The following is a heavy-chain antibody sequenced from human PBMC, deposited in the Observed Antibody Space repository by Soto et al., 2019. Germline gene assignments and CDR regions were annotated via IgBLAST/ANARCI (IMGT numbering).Heavy chain of an antibody. Sequence: SETLSLTCAVYGGSFSGYYWSWIRQPPGKGLEWIGEINHSGSTNYNPSLKSRVTISVDTSKNQFSLKLSSVTAADTAVYYCARGRRPIMATMGLKNWFDPWGQGTLVTVSS. CDR1: GGSFSGYY. CDR3: ARGRRPIMATMGLKNWFDP. CDR2: INHSGST. D-gene: IGHD5-12*01. V-gene: IGHV4-34*01. J-gene: IGHJ5*02.